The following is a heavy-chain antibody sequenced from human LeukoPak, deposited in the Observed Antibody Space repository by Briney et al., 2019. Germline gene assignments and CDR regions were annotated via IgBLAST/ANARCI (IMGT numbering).Heavy chain of an antibody. V-gene: IGHV3-20*04. D-gene: IGHD3-22*01. CDR3: AREAYYYDSSGQTYYFDY. Sequence: PGGSLRLSCAASGFTFDDYGMSWVRQVPGKGLEWVSGINWNGGSTGYADSVRGRFTISRDNAKNSLYLQMNSLRAEDTAVYYCAREAYYYDSSGQTYYFDYWGQGTLVTVSS. CDR1: GFTFDDYG. J-gene: IGHJ4*02. CDR2: INWNGGST.